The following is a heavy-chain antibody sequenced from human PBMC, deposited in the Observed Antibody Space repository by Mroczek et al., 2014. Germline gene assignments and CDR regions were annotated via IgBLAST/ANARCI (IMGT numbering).Heavy chain of an antibody. J-gene: IGHJ3*02. V-gene: IGHV3-33*01. CDR1: GFTFSSYG. D-gene: IGHD4-23*01. Sequence: ESGGGVVQPGRSLRLSCAASGFTFSSYGMHWVRQAPGKGLEWVAVIWYDGSNKYYADSVKGRFTISRDNSKNTLYLQMNSLRAEDTAVYYCARDRESPGGAFDIWGQGTMVTVSS. CDR3: ARDRESPGGAFDI. CDR2: IWYDGSNK.